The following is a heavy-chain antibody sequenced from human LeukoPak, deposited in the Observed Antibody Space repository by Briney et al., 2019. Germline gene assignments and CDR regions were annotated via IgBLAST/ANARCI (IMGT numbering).Heavy chain of an antibody. Sequence: GGSLRLSCAASGFTFDDYAMHWVRQAPGKGLERVSGISWNSGSIGYADSVKGRFTISRDNAKNSLYLQMNSLRAEDTALYYCANHDYWGQGTLVTVSS. V-gene: IGHV3-9*01. CDR3: ANHDY. J-gene: IGHJ4*02. CDR1: GFTFDDYA. CDR2: ISWNSGSI.